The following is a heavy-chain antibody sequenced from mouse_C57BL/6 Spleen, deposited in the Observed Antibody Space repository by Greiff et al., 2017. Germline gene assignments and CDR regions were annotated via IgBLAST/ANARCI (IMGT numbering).Heavy chain of an antibody. D-gene: IGHD1-1*01. V-gene: IGHV1-55*01. CDR2: IYPGSGST. J-gene: IGHJ3*01. CDR3: ARPLYYYGSSPFAY. Sequence: VQLQQSGAELVKPGASVKMSCKASGYTFTSYWITWVKQRPGQGLEWIGDIYPGSGSTNYNEKFKSKATLTVDTSSSTAYMQLSSLTSEDSAVYYCARPLYYYGSSPFAYWGQGTLVTVSA. CDR1: GYTFTSYW.